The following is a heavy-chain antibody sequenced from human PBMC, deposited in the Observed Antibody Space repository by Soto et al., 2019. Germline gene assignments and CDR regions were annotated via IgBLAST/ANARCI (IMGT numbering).Heavy chain of an antibody. Sequence: GGSLRLSCAASGFTFSSYSMNWVRQAPGKGLEWVSYISSSSSTIYYADSVKGRFTISRDNAKNSLYLQMNNLRDEDTAVYYCAREEVGYCSGGSCYGHYYYYGMDVWGQGTTVTVSS. J-gene: IGHJ6*02. CDR1: GFTFSSYS. V-gene: IGHV3-48*02. CDR3: AREEVGYCSGGSCYGHYYYYGMDV. D-gene: IGHD2-15*01. CDR2: ISSSSSTI.